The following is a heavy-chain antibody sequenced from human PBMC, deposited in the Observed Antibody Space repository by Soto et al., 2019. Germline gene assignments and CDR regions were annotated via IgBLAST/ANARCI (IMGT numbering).Heavy chain of an antibody. CDR1: DDSSSNYK. Sequence: QVQLQESGPGLVKPSETLSLTCTVSDDSSSNYKWSWIRQPPGRRLEWIGYIDSNGGTSYNPSLPSRVTISIDTSTKQFFLKLSSVTAADTAVYYCVRQGFGRLHGRVDVWGQGTTVTVSS. V-gene: IGHV4-59*08. J-gene: IGHJ6*02. CDR3: VRQGFGRLHGRVDV. D-gene: IGHD3-10*01. CDR2: IDSNGGT.